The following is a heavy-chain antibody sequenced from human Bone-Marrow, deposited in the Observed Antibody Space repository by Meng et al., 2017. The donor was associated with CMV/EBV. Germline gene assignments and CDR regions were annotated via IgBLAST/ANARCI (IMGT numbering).Heavy chain of an antibody. D-gene: IGHD3-10*01. V-gene: IGHV4-39*07. Sequence: GSLRLSCTVSGGSISSSSYYWGWIRQPPGKGLEWIGSIYYSGSTYYNPSLKSRVTISVDTSKNQFSLKLSSVTAADTAVYYCARALIWFGASYGMDVWGQGTTVTV. J-gene: IGHJ6*02. CDR3: ARALIWFGASYGMDV. CDR2: IYYSGST. CDR1: GGSISSSSYY.